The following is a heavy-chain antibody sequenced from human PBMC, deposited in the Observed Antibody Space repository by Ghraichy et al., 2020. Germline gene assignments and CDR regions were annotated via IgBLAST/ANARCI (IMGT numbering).Heavy chain of an antibody. Sequence: GGSLRLSCTASGFTFSSFEMNWVRQAPGKGLEWLSYISASGATTYYADSVKGRFTVSRDNAKTSLFLQMTSLRAEDTAVYFCARGARDFDYWGQGTLVTVSS. V-gene: IGHV3-48*03. J-gene: IGHJ4*02. CDR3: ARGARDFDY. D-gene: IGHD4/OR15-4a*01. CDR2: ISASGATT. CDR1: GFTFSSFE.